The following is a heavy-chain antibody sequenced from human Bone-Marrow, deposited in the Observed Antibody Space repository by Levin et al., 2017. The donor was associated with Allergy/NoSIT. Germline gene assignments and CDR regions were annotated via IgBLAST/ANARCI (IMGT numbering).Heavy chain of an antibody. CDR1: GFTFNNYG. J-gene: IGHJ4*02. CDR2: ISGSGNNI. D-gene: IGHD2-21*01. Sequence: LSLTCAASGFTFNNYGLSWVRQAPGKGLEWVSAISGSGNNIYYADSVRRRFTISRDNSKNTLDLQLNSLTAEDTAVYYCAKWASYCGGDCYWFAPFDCWGQGALVTVSS. CDR3: AKWASYCGGDCYWFAPFDC. V-gene: IGHV3-23*01.